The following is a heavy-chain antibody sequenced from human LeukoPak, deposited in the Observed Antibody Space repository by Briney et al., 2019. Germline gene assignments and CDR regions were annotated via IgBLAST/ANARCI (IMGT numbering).Heavy chain of an antibody. Sequence: PSETLSLTCAVSGGSISSSNWWRCGRQPPRKGLEWIGGIYHSGSTTYNPSPNSRVTISVDQSKTQFSLKLSSVTAADTAVYYCARVPPAYYYDSSGYARGVRFDPWGQGSLVTVSS. V-gene: IGHV4-4*02. D-gene: IGHD3-22*01. J-gene: IGHJ5*02. CDR1: GGSISSSNW. CDR2: IYHSGST. CDR3: ARVPPAYYYDSSGYARGVRFDP.